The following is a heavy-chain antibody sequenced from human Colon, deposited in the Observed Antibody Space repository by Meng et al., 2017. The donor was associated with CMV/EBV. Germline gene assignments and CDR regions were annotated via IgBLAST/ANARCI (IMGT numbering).Heavy chain of an antibody. CDR1: GRSISSTNW. CDR3: VRKGTTETYYSD. Sequence: QVQLQESGPGLVKPSDTLSLPCAVSGRSISSTNWWGWIRQPPGKGLEWIGYIYYSENTYYNPSLRSRLTMSVDTSKSEFSLKVTSVTAVDTAVYYCVRKGTTETYYSDWGQGTLVTVSS. D-gene: IGHD1-26*01. V-gene: IGHV4-28*01. J-gene: IGHJ4*02. CDR2: IYYSENT.